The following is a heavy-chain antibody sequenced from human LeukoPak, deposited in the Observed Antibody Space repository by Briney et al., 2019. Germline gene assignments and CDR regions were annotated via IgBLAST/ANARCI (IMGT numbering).Heavy chain of an antibody. CDR3: ARSNTVISNYYYGMDV. CDR1: GFTFRSHG. Sequence: PGGSLRLSCAASGFTFRSHGMQWVRQAPGKGLEWVAVIWYDGSKKYYADSVKGRFTISRDNSKNTLDLQMSSLRAEDTAEYYCARSNTVISNYYYGMDVWGQGTTATVSS. CDR2: IWYDGSKK. D-gene: IGHD2/OR15-2a*01. V-gene: IGHV3-33*01. J-gene: IGHJ6*02.